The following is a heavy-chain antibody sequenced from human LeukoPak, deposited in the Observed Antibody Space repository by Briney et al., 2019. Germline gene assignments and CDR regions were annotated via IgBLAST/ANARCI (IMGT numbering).Heavy chain of an antibody. CDR2: IHYRGST. D-gene: IGHD1-14*01. CDR1: GGSISRYY. V-gene: IGHV4-59*01. Sequence: SETLSLTCTVSGGSISRYYWSWIRQPPGKGLEWIGYIHYRGSTNYNPSLKSRVTISLDTSKTQFSLKLSAVTAADTAVYYCARQPNPDFDYWGQGTLVTVSS. J-gene: IGHJ4*02. CDR3: ARQPNPDFDY.